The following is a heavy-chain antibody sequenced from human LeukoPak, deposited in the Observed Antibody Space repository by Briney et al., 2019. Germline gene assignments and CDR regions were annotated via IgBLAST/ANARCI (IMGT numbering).Heavy chain of an antibody. CDR2: IYYSGST. J-gene: IGHJ4*02. CDR3: AGEDSSGWLDY. V-gene: IGHV4-59*01. D-gene: IGHD6-19*01. CDR1: GGSISSYY. Sequence: SETLSLTCTVSGGSISSYYWSWTRQPPGKGLEWIGYIYYSGSTNYNPSLKSRVTISVDTSKNQFSLKLSSVTAADTAVYYCAGEDSSGWLDYWGQGILVTVSS.